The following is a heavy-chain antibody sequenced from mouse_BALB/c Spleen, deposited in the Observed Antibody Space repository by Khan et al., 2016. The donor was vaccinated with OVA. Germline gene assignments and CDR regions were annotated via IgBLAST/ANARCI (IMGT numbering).Heavy chain of an antibody. CDR2: ISSTGST. D-gene: IGHD2-12*01. V-gene: IGHV3-2*02. CDR1: GYSITSDYA. CDR3: ARYLYYIYGYALDC. Sequence: EVQLVESGPGLVKPSQSLSLTCTVTGYSITSDYAWNWIRQFPGNKLEWMGYISSTGSTSYNPSLKSRISITRDTSKNQFFLQLKSVTTEDTATYYCARYLYYIYGYALDCWGRGTSVTVSS. J-gene: IGHJ4*01.